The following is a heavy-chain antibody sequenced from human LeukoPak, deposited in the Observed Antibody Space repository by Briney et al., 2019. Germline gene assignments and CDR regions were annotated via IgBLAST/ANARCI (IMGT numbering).Heavy chain of an antibody. J-gene: IGHJ6*03. V-gene: IGHV1-18*01. Sequence: ASVKVSCKASGYTFTSYGISWVRQAPGQGLEWMGWISAYNGNTNYVQKLQGRVTMTTDTSTSTAYMELRSLRSDDTAVYYCARAKDYCSSTSCHTAGDYYYYYMDVWGKGTTVTVSS. CDR3: ARAKDYCSSTSCHTAGDYYYYYMDV. CDR2: ISAYNGNT. D-gene: IGHD2-2*02. CDR1: GYTFTSYG.